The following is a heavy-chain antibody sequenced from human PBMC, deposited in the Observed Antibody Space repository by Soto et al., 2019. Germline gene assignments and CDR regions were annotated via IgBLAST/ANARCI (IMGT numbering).Heavy chain of an antibody. CDR3: ARDGSGAAANPYFDY. V-gene: IGHV3-21*04. Sequence: GGSLRLSCAASGFTFRSYTMHWVRQAPGKGLEWVSSISTSSTYRYIADSVTGRFTISRDNAQNSLYLQMTSLRAEDTAVYYCARDGSGAAANPYFDYWGQGTLVTVSS. J-gene: IGHJ4*02. CDR2: ISTSSTYR. CDR1: GFTFRSYT. D-gene: IGHD2-2*01.